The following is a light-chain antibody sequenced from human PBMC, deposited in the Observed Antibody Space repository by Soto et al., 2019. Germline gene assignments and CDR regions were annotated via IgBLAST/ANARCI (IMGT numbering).Light chain of an antibody. CDR2: DAS. V-gene: IGKV3-20*01. CDR3: QQYGSSPTWT. J-gene: IGKJ1*01. Sequence: EIVLTQSPGTLSLSPGERATLSCRASQSVSSSYLAWYQQKPGQAPRLLISDASSRATDIPDRFSGSGSETDFTLPISRLEPEDFAVYYCQQYGSSPTWTFGQGTKVEIK. CDR1: QSVSSSY.